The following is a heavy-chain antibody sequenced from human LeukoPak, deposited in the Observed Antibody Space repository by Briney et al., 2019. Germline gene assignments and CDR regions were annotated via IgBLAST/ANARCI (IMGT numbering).Heavy chain of an antibody. Sequence: ASVKVSCKASGHTFTGYYMHWVRQPPGQGLEWMGRINPNSGGTNYAQKFQGRVTMTRDTSISTAYIELSRLTSDDTAVYYCARGYSSDNWFDPWGQGTLVTVSS. CDR1: GHTFTGYY. CDR2: INPNSGGT. D-gene: IGHD6-19*01. V-gene: IGHV1-2*06. CDR3: ARGYSSDNWFDP. J-gene: IGHJ5*02.